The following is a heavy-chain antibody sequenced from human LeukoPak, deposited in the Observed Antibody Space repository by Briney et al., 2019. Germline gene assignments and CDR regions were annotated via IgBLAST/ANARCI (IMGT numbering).Heavy chain of an antibody. J-gene: IGHJ4*02. CDR1: GFTFSSYG. CDR2: ISASGDST. V-gene: IGHV3-23*01. Sequence: GGSLRLSCAASGFTFSSYGMGWVRQAPGMGLEWVSSISASGDSTYYADSVKGRFTISRDNSKNTLFLQMNSLRAEDTAVYYCAKDLREVFGVVFFDYWGQGTLVTVSS. CDR3: AKDLREVFGVVFFDY. D-gene: IGHD3-3*01.